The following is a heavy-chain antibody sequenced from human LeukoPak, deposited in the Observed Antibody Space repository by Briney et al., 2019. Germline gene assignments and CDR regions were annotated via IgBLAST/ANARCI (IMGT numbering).Heavy chain of an antibody. D-gene: IGHD3-3*01. CDR1: GGSISSSGYY. Sequence: SETLSLTCTVSGGSISSSGYYWGWIRQPPGKGLEWIGSIYYSGSTYYNPSLKSRVTISVDTSKNQFSLKLSSVTAADTAVYYCARHEGSVLRFLEPNHGWFDPWGQGTLVTVSS. CDR3: ARHEGSVLRFLEPNHGWFDP. CDR2: IYYSGST. V-gene: IGHV4-39*01. J-gene: IGHJ5*02.